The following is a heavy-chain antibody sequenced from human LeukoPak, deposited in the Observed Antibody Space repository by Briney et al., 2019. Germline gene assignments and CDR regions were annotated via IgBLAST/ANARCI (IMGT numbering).Heavy chain of an antibody. D-gene: IGHD6-13*01. V-gene: IGHV1-18*01. CDR1: GYTFTSYG. CDR2: ISAYNGNT. J-gene: IGHJ3*02. CDR3: ARDGSEPAGIAAADDAFDI. Sequence: ASVKVSCKASGYTFTSYGISWVRQAPGQGLEWMGWISAYNGNTNYAQKLQGRVTMTTDTSTSTAYMELRSLRSDDTAVYYCARDGSEPAGIAAADDAFDIWGQGTMVTVSS.